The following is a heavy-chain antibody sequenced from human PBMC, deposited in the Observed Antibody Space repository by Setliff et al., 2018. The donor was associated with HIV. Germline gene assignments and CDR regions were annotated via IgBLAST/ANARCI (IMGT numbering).Heavy chain of an antibody. CDR3: ARSFRHMDV. J-gene: IGHJ6*02. D-gene: IGHD3-16*01. V-gene: IGHV1-69*05. CDR1: GGTFSSYA. CDR2: IIPIFGTA. Sequence: SVKVSCKASGGTFSSYAISWVRQAPGQGLEWMGGIIPIFGTANYAQRLQGRVTMTTDTSTSTAYMELRSLRSDDTAVYYCARSFRHMDVWGQGTTVTVSS.